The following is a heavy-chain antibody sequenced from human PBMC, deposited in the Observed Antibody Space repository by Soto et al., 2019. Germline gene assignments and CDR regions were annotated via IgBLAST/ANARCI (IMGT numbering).Heavy chain of an antibody. CDR2: IYHSGST. J-gene: IGHJ6*02. V-gene: IGHV4-4*02. CDR1: GGSISSSNW. CDR3: ARSPDSSGYYPRRYYYGMDV. Sequence: QVQLQESGPGLVKPSGTLSLTCAVSGGSISSSNWWSWVRQPPGKGLEWIGEIYHSGSTNYNPSLQSRVTISVDKSKNQFSLKLSSVTAADTAVYYCARSPDSSGYYPRRYYYGMDVWGQGTTVTVSS. D-gene: IGHD3-22*01.